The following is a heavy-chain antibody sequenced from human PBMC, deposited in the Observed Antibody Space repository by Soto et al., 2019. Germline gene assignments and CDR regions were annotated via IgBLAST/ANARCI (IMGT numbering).Heavy chain of an antibody. V-gene: IGHV5-10-1*01. Sequence: PGESLKISFQGSGYNFASYWISWVRQMPGKGLEWMGRIDPIDSYTNYSPSFQGHVTISADKSISTAYLQWSSLKASDTAMYYCARRYCSSSSCRRNYYCMDVWGKGPTVTLSS. CDR1: GYNFASYW. J-gene: IGHJ6*04. CDR2: IDPIDSYT. CDR3: ARRYCSSSSCRRNYYCMDV. D-gene: IGHD2-2*01.